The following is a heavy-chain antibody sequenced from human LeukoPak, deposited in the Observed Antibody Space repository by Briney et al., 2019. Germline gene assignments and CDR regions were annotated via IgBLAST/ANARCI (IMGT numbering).Heavy chain of an antibody. CDR2: IKSKSDGGTT. CDR3: TTRRQDGW. V-gene: IGHV3-15*01. Sequence: GGSFRLSCVGSGFTFSDAWMSWVRQAPGKGLEWVGRIKSKSDGGTTDYAAPVKGRFTISRDDSRNTLYLQMNSLKTEDTAVYYCTTRRQDGWWGQGTLVTVS. J-gene: IGHJ4*02. D-gene: IGHD2-15*01. CDR1: GFTFSDAW.